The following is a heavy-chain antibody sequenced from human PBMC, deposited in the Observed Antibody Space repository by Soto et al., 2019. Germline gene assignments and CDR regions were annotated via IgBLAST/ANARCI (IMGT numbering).Heavy chain of an antibody. CDR3: ARERIYYYDSSVVASDAFDI. D-gene: IGHD3-22*01. J-gene: IGHJ3*02. CDR2: IWYDGSNK. CDR1: GFTFSSYG. Sequence: QVQLVESGGGVVQPGRSLRLSCAASGFTFSSYGMHWVRQAPGKGLEWVAVIWYDGSNKYYADSVKGRFTISRDNSKNTLYLQMNSLRAEDTAVYYCARERIYYYDSSVVASDAFDIWGQGTMVTVSS. V-gene: IGHV3-33*01.